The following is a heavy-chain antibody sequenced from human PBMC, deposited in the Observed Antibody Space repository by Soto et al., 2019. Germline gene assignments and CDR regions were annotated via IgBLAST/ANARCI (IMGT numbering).Heavy chain of an antibody. D-gene: IGHD5-12*01. CDR3: AREGSGYNF. J-gene: IGHJ4*02. CDR1: GGSFSNFG. CDR2: IVPVFGRP. Sequence: SVKVSCKASGGSFSNFGISWVRQAPGQGLEWMGGIVPVFGRPNYAQRFRGRLTITADESTGTGYMELISLRSDDTAVYYCAREGSGYNFWGQGTQVTVSS. V-gene: IGHV1-69*13.